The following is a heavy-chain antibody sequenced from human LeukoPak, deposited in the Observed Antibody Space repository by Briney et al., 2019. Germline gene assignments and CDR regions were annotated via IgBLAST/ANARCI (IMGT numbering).Heavy chain of an antibody. D-gene: IGHD6-19*01. J-gene: IGHJ4*02. CDR3: ARSSSGWYSFDY. CDR2: INSDGSTT. CDR1: GFXFSSYW. V-gene: IGHV3-74*01. Sequence: PGGSLRLSCAASGFXFSSYWIHWVRQAPGKGLVWVSRINSDGSTTSYADSVMGRFTISRDNAKNTLYLQMNSLRAEDTAVYYCARSSSGWYSFDYWGQGTLVTVSS.